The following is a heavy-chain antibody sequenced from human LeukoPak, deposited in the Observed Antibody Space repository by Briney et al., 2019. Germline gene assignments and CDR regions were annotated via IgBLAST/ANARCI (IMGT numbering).Heavy chain of an antibody. CDR3: ARGGYYGSGSYYNFDY. CDR2: IYTSGST. CDR1: GGSISSYY. Sequence: SETLSLTCTVSGGSISSYYWSWIRQPAGKGLEWIGRIYTSGSTNYNPSLKGRVTMSVDTSKNQFSLKLSSVTAADTAVYYCARGGYYGSGSYYNFDYWGQGTLVTVSS. J-gene: IGHJ4*02. D-gene: IGHD3-10*01. V-gene: IGHV4-4*07.